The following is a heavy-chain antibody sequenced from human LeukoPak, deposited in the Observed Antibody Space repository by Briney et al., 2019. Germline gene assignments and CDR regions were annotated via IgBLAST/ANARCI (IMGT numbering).Heavy chain of an antibody. J-gene: IGHJ6*03. CDR3: ARGGPIVVVNRYYMDV. Sequence: SETLSLTCTVSGGSISSGSYYWSWIRQPAGKGLEWIGRIYTSGSTNYNPSLKSRVTISVDTSKNQFSLKLSSVTAADTAVYYCARGGPIVVVNRYYMDVWGKGTTVTVSS. CDR2: IYTSGST. CDR1: GGSISSGSYY. D-gene: IGHD2-21*01. V-gene: IGHV4-61*02.